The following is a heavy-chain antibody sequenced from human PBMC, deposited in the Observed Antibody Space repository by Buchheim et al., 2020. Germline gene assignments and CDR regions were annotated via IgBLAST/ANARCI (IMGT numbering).Heavy chain of an antibody. Sequence: QVQLQESGPGLVKPSETLSLTCTVSGGSVSSGSYYWSWIRQPPGKGLEWIGYIYYSGSTNYNPSLKSRVTISEDTSKKQFSLKLSSVTAADTAVYYCARARGFGKDGYNYWWDFDYWGQGTL. CDR3: ARARGFGKDGYNYWWDFDY. D-gene: IGHD5-24*01. V-gene: IGHV4-61*01. CDR1: GGSVSSGSYY. CDR2: IYYSGST. J-gene: IGHJ4*02.